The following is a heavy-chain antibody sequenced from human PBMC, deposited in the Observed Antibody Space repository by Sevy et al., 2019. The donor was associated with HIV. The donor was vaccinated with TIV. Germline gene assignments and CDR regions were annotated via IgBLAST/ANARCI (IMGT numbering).Heavy chain of an antibody. CDR1: GYTFTGQY. V-gene: IGHV1-2*02. CDR3: SRDLRLRGYSYGCLDY. CDR2: INPNSGDT. D-gene: IGHD5-18*01. Sequence: ASVKVSCKASGYTFTGQYIHWVRQAPGQGLEWMGWINPNSGDTNYAQEFQGRVTMTRDTSISTAYMERSGLKSDDTAVYYCSRDLRLRGYSYGCLDYWGQGTLVTVSS. J-gene: IGHJ4*02.